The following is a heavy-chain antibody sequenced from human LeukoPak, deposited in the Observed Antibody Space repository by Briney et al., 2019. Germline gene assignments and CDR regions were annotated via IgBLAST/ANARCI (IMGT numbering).Heavy chain of an antibody. CDR1: GFTFSSYW. CDR3: AKSALGKIDYYGMDV. J-gene: IGHJ6*02. D-gene: IGHD7-27*01. V-gene: IGHV3-7*01. CDR2: IKQDGSEK. Sequence: GGSLRLSCAASGFTFSSYWMSWVRQAPGKGLEWVANIKQDGSEKYYVDSVKGRFTISRDNAKNSLYLQMNSLRAEDTAVYYCAKSALGKIDYYGMDVWGQGTTVSVSS.